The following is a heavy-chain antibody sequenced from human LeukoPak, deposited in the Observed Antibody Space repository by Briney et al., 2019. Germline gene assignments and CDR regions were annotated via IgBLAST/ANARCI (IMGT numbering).Heavy chain of an antibody. CDR1: GFSFSSYA. Sequence: PGGSLRLSCATSGFSFSSYAMSWVRQAPGKGLEWVSAMSSSDDGRYYAASVKGRFTISRDNAKNSLYLQMNSLRAEGTAVYYCARDRLTGYSNWFDPWGQGTLVTVSS. CDR3: ARDRLTGYSNWFDP. CDR2: MSSSDDGR. J-gene: IGHJ5*02. V-gene: IGHV3-21*01. D-gene: IGHD3-9*01.